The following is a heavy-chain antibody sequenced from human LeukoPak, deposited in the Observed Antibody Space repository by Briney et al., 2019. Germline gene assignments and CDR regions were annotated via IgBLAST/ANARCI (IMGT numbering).Heavy chain of an antibody. CDR1: GASISSSSYY. J-gene: IGHJ4*02. D-gene: IGHD7-27*01. V-gene: IGHV4-39*07. CDR2: FSYSGST. Sequence: SETLSLTCSVSGASISSSSYYWGWIRQPPGKGLEWIGSFSYSGSTYYNSSLKSRVTISVDTSNNQFSLRLNSVTAADTAVYYCATNTGTVFDYWGQGALVTVSS. CDR3: ATNTGTVFDY.